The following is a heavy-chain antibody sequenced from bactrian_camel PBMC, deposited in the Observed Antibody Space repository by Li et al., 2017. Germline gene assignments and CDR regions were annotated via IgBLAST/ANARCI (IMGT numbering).Heavy chain of an antibody. Sequence: VQLVESGGGWEKPGGSLRLSCAASGFTFSSDDMYWVRQAPGKGLEWVSSINGGGVITYYADSVKGRFTISRDNAKNTLFLQMNSLKPEDTAMYYCAANGPRYCVRGLESRYYNTWGQ. V-gene: IGHV3S40*01. CDR1: GFTFSSDD. D-gene: IGHD2*01. CDR3: AANGPRYCVRGLESRYYNT. J-gene: IGHJ2*01. CDR2: INGGGVIT.